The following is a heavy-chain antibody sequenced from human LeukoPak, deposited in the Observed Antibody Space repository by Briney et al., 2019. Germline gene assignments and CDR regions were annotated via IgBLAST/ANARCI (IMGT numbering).Heavy chain of an antibody. CDR2: ISGSGGST. D-gene: IGHD2-2*02. J-gene: IGHJ5*02. V-gene: IGHV3-23*01. CDR3: AKDLCSSTSCYTANWFDP. Sequence: GGSLRLSCAASGFTFSSYAMSWVRQAPGKGLEWVSAISGSGGSTYYADSVKGRFTISRDNSKSTLYLQMNSLRAEDTAVYYCAKDLCSSTSCYTANWFDPWGQGTLVTVSS. CDR1: GFTFSSYA.